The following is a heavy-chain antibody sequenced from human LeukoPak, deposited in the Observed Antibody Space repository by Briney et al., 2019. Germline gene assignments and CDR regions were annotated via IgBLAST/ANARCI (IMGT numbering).Heavy chain of an antibody. V-gene: IGHV3-21*01. CDR2: ISSSSSYI. CDR3: ARGSDYYDSAGNWFDP. J-gene: IGHJ5*02. D-gene: IGHD3-3*01. CDR1: GFTFSSYS. Sequence: GGSLRLSCAASGFTFSSYSMNWVRQAPGKGLEWASSISSSSSYIYYADSVKGRFTIPRDNAKNSLYLQMNSLRAEDMAVYYCARGSDYYDSAGNWFDPWGQGTLVTVSS.